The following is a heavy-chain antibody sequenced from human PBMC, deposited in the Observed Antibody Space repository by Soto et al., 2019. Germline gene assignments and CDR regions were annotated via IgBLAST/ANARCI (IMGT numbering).Heavy chain of an antibody. CDR3: AKLVGRDGVY. CDR1: GFTLSNYA. V-gene: IGHV3-23*01. D-gene: IGHD3-10*01. CDR2: LSSSGDNT. Sequence: EVQLLESGGGLVQPGGSLRLSCAASGFTLSNYAMSWVRQAPGKGLEWVSSLSSSGDNTYYADSVKGRFTISRDNSKNTLYLQLNSLRVDDTAVYYCAKLVGRDGVYWGQGTLVTVSS. J-gene: IGHJ4*02.